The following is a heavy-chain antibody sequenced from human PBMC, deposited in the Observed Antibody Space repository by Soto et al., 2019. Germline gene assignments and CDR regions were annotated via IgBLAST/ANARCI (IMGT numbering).Heavy chain of an antibody. CDR2: INHSGST. V-gene: IGHV4-34*01. CDR3: ARVPGYSSGWYSSFDY. D-gene: IGHD6-19*01. CDR1: GGSFSGYY. J-gene: IGHJ4*02. Sequence: QVQLQQWGAGLLKPSETLSLTCAVYGGSFSGYYWSWIRQPPGKGLEWIGEINHSGSTNYNPSLKSRGTISVDTSKNQFSLKLSSVTAADTAVYYCARVPGYSSGWYSSFDYWGQGTLVTVSS.